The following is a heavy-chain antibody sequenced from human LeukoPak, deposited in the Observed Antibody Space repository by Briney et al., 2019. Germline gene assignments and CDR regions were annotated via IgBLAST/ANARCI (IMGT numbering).Heavy chain of an antibody. CDR2: ISSSSSYR. V-gene: IGHV3-21*01. J-gene: IGHJ4*02. D-gene: IGHD6-19*01. Sequence: PGGSLRLSCAASGFTFSSYSMNWVRQAPGKGLEWVSSISSSSSYRYYADSVKGRFTISRDNANNSLYLQMTSLTAEDTAVYYCARDLAVAGTAWGQGTLVTVSS. CDR1: GFTFSSYS. CDR3: ARDLAVAGTA.